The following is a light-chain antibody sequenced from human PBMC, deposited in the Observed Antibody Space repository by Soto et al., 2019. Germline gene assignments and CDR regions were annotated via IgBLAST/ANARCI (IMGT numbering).Light chain of an antibody. CDR3: LQHNSYPWT. CDR2: AAS. J-gene: IGKJ1*01. Sequence: DIQMTQSPSALSASVGDRVTITRRASQGISNYLAWFQQKPGKVPTRLIYAASGLQSGAPSTFSGSGSGTEFTLTIRGLEREDFATYYWLQHNSYPWTFGQGTKGEFK. CDR1: QGISNY. V-gene: IGKV1-17*03.